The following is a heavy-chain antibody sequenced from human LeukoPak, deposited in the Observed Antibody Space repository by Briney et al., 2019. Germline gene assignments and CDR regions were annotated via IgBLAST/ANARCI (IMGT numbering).Heavy chain of an antibody. CDR2: ISWNSGSI. D-gene: IGHD3-16*01. Sequence: GGSLRLSCAASGFTFDDYTMHWVRQAPGKGLEWVSGISWNSGSIGYADSVKGRFAISRDNAKNSLYLQMNSLRAEDTALYYCAKGGLGLGDPEPGYYFDYWGQGTLVTVSS. J-gene: IGHJ4*02. CDR3: AKGGLGLGDPEPGYYFDY. V-gene: IGHV3-9*01. CDR1: GFTFDDYT.